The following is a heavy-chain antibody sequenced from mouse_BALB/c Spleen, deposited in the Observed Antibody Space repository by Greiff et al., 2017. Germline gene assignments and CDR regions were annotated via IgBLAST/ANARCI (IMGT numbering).Heavy chain of an antibody. CDR1: GFNIKDYY. CDR2: IDPENGDT. J-gene: IGHJ4*01. Sequence: EVQLQQSGAELVRSGASVKLSCTASGFNIKDYYMHWVKQRPEQGLEWIGWIDPENGDTEYAPKFQGKATMTADTSSNTAYLQLSSLTSEDTAVYYCNRYEDYAMDYWGQGTSVTVSS. D-gene: IGHD2-14*01. CDR3: NRYEDYAMDY. V-gene: IGHV14-4*02.